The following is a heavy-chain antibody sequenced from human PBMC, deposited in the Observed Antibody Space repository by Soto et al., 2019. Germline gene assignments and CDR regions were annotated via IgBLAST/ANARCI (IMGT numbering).Heavy chain of an antibody. CDR3: ARGVRVFGVVSRFWFAP. CDR1: GGSICSGDYS. CDR2: IYNSGIT. D-gene: IGHD3-3*01. J-gene: IGHJ5*02. V-gene: IGHV4-30-4*01. Sequence: NPSETLSLTCTVSGGSICSGDYSWSWVRQSPGKGLEWIGHIYNSGITYYNPSLNSRVVISIDTSRNQFSLRLNSLTAADRAVYFCARGVRVFGVVSRFWFAPWGQGTVVTVSS.